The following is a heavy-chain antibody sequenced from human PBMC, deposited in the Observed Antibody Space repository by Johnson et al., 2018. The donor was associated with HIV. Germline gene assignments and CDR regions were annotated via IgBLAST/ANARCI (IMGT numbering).Heavy chain of an antibody. V-gene: IGHV3-15*01. CDR1: GFTFTNAW. D-gene: IGHD6-6*01. J-gene: IGHJ3*02. Sequence: VQLVESGGGLVKPGGSLRLSCAASGFTFTNAWMSWVRQAPGKGLEWVGRIKSKTDGGTTDYAAPVKGRFAISRDDSKNTLYLQMNSLGAEDTAVYYCANGGAARPGAFDIWGQGTMVTVSS. CDR2: IKSKTDGGTT. CDR3: ANGGAARPGAFDI.